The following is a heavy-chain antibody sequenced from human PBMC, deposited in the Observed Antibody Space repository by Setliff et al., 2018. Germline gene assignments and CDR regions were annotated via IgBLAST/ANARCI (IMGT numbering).Heavy chain of an antibody. Sequence: LRLSCAASGFTFSSYAITWVRQAPGKGLEWVSMISGSAQTTYYADSVKGRFTISRDNSKNTVYLEMNSLRAEDTAVYYCAKHGAYNDFLTGYNFYYDMDVWGQGTTVTVSS. V-gene: IGHV3-23*01. CDR1: GFTFSSYA. CDR2: ISGSAQTT. J-gene: IGHJ6*02. CDR3: AKHGAYNDFLTGYNFYYDMDV. D-gene: IGHD3-9*01.